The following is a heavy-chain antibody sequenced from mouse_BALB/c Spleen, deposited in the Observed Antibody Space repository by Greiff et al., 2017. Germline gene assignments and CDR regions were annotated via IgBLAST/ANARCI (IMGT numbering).Heavy chain of an antibody. Sequence: EVKVVESGGGLVQPGGSRKLSCAASGFTFSSFGMHWVRQAPEKGLEWVAYISSGSSTIYYADTVKGRFTISRDNPKNTLFLQMTSLRSEDTAMYYCARGPIYDGYGYAMDYWGQGTSVTVSS. V-gene: IGHV5-17*02. CDR3: ARGPIYDGYGYAMDY. CDR1: GFTFSSFG. J-gene: IGHJ4*01. D-gene: IGHD2-3*01. CDR2: ISSGSSTI.